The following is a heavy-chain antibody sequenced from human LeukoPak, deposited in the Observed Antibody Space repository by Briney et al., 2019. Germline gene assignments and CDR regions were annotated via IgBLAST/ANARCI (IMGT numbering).Heavy chain of an antibody. CDR2: IYPGDSDT. V-gene: IGHV5-51*01. Sequence: GESLKISCEGSGYIFSIYWIGWVRQMPGKGLEWMGIIYPGDSDTRYSPSLQGQVTISADKSSSTAYLQWSSLKASDTAMYYCARAGYSSYGLDVWGQGTTVTVSS. J-gene: IGHJ6*02. CDR1: GYIFSIYW. CDR3: ARAGYSSYGLDV. D-gene: IGHD6-13*01.